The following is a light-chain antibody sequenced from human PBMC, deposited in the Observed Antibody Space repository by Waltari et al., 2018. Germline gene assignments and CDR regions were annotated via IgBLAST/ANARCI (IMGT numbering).Light chain of an antibody. CDR1: SSDVGGYNY. CDR2: DVS. CDR3: CSYACGSWV. V-gene: IGLV2-11*01. Sequence: QAALTQPRSVSGSPGQSVTISCTGTSSDVGGYNYVSWYQQHPGKAPKLMLYDVSKRPSGVPDRRSGAKSGNTHSRTLSVRQADDEADYYCCSYACGSWVFGGGTQLPVL. J-gene: IGLJ3*02.